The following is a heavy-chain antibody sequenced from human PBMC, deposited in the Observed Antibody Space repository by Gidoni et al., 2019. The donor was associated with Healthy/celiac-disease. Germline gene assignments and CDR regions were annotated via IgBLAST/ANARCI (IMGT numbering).Heavy chain of an antibody. CDR3: AKDSSVLSGYGLDY. V-gene: IGHV3-43*01. CDR1: GFTFDDYT. J-gene: IGHJ4*02. D-gene: IGHD6-13*01. Sequence: EVQLVESGGVVVQPGGSLRLSCAASGFTFDDYTMHWVRQAPGKGLECVSLISWDGGSTYYADSVKGRFTISRDNSKNSLYLQMNSLRTDDTALYYCAKDSSVLSGYGLDYWGQGTLVTVSS. CDR2: ISWDGGST.